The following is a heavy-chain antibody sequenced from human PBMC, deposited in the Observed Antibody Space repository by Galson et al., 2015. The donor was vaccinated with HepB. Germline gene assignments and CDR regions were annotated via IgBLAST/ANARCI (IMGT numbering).Heavy chain of an antibody. CDR2: IKQDGSEK. D-gene: IGHD5-18*01. CDR3: ARMGAVDTAFDP. J-gene: IGHJ5*02. Sequence: SLRLSCAASGFTVSSYWLCWVRQAPGKGLEWVANIKQDGSEKSYVDSVKGRFTISRYNAKNSLYLQMNSLRAEDTAVYYCARMGAVDTAFDPWGQGTLVTVYS. CDR1: GFTVSSYW. V-gene: IGHV3-7*03.